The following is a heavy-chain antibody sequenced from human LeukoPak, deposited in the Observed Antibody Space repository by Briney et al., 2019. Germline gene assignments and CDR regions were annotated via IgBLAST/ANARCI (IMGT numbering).Heavy chain of an antibody. Sequence: GGSLRLSCAASGFTFSSSAMNWVRQAPGKGLEWVSVISGSGDFTYYADSVKGRFTISRDNSKNTLYLQMNSLRAEDTAVYYCARDPASHGSGGYRQGYLDYWGQGTLVTVSS. CDR2: ISGSGDFT. D-gene: IGHD6-19*01. V-gene: IGHV3-23*01. CDR3: ARDPASHGSGGYRQGYLDY. J-gene: IGHJ4*02. CDR1: GFTFSSSA.